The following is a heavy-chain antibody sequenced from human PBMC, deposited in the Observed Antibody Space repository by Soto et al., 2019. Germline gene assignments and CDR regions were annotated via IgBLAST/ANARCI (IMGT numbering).Heavy chain of an antibody. V-gene: IGHV4-4*07. CDR3: VRDGSKSLRDWFDT. J-gene: IGHJ5*02. CDR2: VYATGTT. Sequence: SETLSLTCNVSGGSISKFYWAWIRKTAGNGLEWMGRVYATGTTDYNPSLRSRVAMSVDISKKTFSLRLRSVTGADSGVYYCVRDGSKSLRDWFDTWGQGILVTVSS. CDR1: GGSISKFY.